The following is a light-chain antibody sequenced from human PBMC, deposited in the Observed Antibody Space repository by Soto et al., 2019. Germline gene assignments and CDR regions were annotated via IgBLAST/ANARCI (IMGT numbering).Light chain of an antibody. J-gene: IGKJ1*01. CDR3: LPHNSYPRT. Sequence: DIQMTQSPSSLSASVGDRVTITCRASQGIRNDLGWYQQKPGKAPKHLIYAASSLQSGVASRFSGCGRGTEFTFAISSLQPEDFATYYFLPHNSYPRTFGQGTKVEIK. CDR2: AAS. V-gene: IGKV1-17*01. CDR1: QGIRND.